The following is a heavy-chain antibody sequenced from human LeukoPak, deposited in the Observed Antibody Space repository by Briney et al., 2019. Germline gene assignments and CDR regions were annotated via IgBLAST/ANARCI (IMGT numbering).Heavy chain of an antibody. CDR2: ISWNSGSI. CDR1: GFTFDDYA. V-gene: IGHV3-9*01. CDR3: AKTVSIAAAYFDGMDV. J-gene: IGHJ6*02. D-gene: IGHD6-13*01. Sequence: PGGSLRLSCAASGFTFDDYAMHWVRQAPGKGLEWVSGISWNSGSIGYADSVKGRFTISRDNAKNSLYLQMNSLRAEDTALYYCAKTVSIAAAYFDGMDVWGQGTTVTVSS.